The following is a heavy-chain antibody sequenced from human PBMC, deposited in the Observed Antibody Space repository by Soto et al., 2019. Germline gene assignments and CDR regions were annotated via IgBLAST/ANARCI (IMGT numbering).Heavy chain of an antibody. CDR1: GYTFATDG. V-gene: IGHV1-18*04. CDR3: ARDRSESASQFDP. CDR2: TSPYGGNT. D-gene: IGHD3-16*02. Sequence: QVQLVQSGVEVKESGPSVQVSCQASGYTFATDGFSWGRHAPGQGLEWRAWTSPYGGNTKYAQKFLGRVPMTTYTATSTAYRSVGSLSTYDTAVYYCARDRSESASQFDPCGDGTLVTVSS. J-gene: IGHJ5*02.